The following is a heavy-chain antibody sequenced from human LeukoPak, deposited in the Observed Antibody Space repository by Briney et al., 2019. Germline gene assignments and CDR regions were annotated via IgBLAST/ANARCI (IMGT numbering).Heavy chain of an antibody. J-gene: IGHJ5*02. CDR2: ISSSSTTM. D-gene: IGHD3-22*01. Sequence: TGGSLRLSCAASGFTFSSYSMNWVRQAPGKGLEWVSYISSSSTTMYYADSVKGRFTISRDNAKNSLYLQMNSLIAEDTAVYYCVRAYYDSSASWWWFDPWGQGTLVTVSS. V-gene: IGHV3-48*01. CDR1: GFTFSSYS. CDR3: VRAYYDSSASWWWFDP.